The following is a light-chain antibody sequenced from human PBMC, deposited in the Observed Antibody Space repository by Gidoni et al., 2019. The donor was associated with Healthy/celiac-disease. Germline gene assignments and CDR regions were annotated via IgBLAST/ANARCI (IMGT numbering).Light chain of an antibody. CDR1: QDISNY. V-gene: IGKV1-33*01. Sequence: DIQMTQSPSSLSASVGDRVTITCQASQDISNYLNWYPQKPGKAPKLLIYDASNLETGVPSRFSGSGSGTDFTFTISSLQPEDIATYYCQQYDNLPCSFGQGTKLEIK. CDR2: DAS. CDR3: QQYDNLPCS. J-gene: IGKJ2*04.